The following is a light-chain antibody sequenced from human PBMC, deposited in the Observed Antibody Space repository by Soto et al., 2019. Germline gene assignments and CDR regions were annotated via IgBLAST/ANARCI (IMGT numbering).Light chain of an antibody. CDR3: MQALQTPIT. Sequence: IVRTQSPLSLPVTPGEPASISCRSSQILLHSNGYNYLDWYLQKPGQSPQLLIYLGSNRASGVPDRFSGSGSGTDFTLKISRVEAEDVGVYYCMQALQTPITFGQGTRLEIK. V-gene: IGKV2-28*01. J-gene: IGKJ5*01. CDR1: QILLHSNGYNY. CDR2: LGS.